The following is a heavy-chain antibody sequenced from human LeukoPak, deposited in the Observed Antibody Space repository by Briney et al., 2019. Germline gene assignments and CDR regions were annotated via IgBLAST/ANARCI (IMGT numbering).Heavy chain of an antibody. Sequence: ASVKVSCKASGYTLTYNNISWVRQAPGQGLEWMGWISAYNGNTNYAQKLQGRVTMTTDTSTSTAYMELRSLRSDDTAVYYCARDSVLLWFGELKYNWFDPWGQGTLVTVSS. V-gene: IGHV1-18*04. CDR1: GYTLTYNN. D-gene: IGHD3-10*01. CDR3: ARDSVLLWFGELKYNWFDP. J-gene: IGHJ5*02. CDR2: ISAYNGNT.